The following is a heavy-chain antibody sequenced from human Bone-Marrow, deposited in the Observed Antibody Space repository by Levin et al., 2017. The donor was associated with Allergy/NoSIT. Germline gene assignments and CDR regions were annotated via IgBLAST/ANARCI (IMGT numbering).Heavy chain of an antibody. CDR3: ARGTLGAIPFDY. J-gene: IGHJ4*02. V-gene: IGHV3-53*01. CDR1: GFTVSSNY. Sequence: ETLSLTCAASGFTVSSNYMSWVRQAPGQGREWVSVIYSGGSTYYADSVKGRFTISRDNSKNTLYLQMNSLRAEDTAVYYCARGTLGAIPFDYWGQRTLVTVSS. D-gene: IGHD1-26*01. CDR2: IYSGGST.